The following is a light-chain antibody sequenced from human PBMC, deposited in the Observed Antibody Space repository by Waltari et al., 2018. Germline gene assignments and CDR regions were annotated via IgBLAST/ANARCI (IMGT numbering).Light chain of an antibody. Sequence: QAGLTQPHSVSKGLRQTATLTCTGNSNNVGNQGAAWLQQHQGHPPKLLSYRNNNRPSGISERLSASRSGNTASLTITGLQPEDEADYYCSAWDSSLSAVVFGGGTKLTVL. CDR2: RNN. CDR3: SAWDSSLSAVV. CDR1: SNNVGNQG. V-gene: IGLV10-54*01. J-gene: IGLJ2*01.